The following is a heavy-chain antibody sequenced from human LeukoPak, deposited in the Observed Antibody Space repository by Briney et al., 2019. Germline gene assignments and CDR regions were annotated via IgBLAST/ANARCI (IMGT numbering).Heavy chain of an antibody. Sequence: GGSLRLSCEASGFTFSSYSMNWVRQAPGKGLEWVSSVSRDSGHIYYADSLKGRFTISRDTANNSLYLEISSLRAEDTAVYYCARTNSGSYLIFDSWGQGTLVTVSS. D-gene: IGHD1-26*01. V-gene: IGHV3-21*01. CDR1: GFTFSSYS. CDR2: VSRDSGHI. J-gene: IGHJ4*02. CDR3: ARTNSGSYLIFDS.